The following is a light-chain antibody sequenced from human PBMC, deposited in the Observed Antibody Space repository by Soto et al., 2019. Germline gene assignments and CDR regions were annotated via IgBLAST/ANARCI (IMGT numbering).Light chain of an antibody. V-gene: IGKV3-20*01. J-gene: IGKJ1*01. CDR3: QQYDSSPRT. CDR1: QSVSSSY. Sequence: EIVLTQSPGTLSLSPGERATLSCRASQSVSSSYLAWYQQKPGQAPRLLIYRTSNRATGIPDRFSGSGSGTDFTLTISRLEPEDFAVYWCQQYDSSPRTFGQGTKVKIK. CDR2: RTS.